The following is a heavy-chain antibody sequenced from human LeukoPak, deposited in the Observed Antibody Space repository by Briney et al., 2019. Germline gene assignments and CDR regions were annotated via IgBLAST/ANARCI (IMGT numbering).Heavy chain of an antibody. CDR1: GGSISNYY. D-gene: IGHD3-10*01. V-gene: IGHV4-59*01. CDR2: ISYSGST. CDR3: ARGGSGVRGQFDP. J-gene: IGHJ5*02. Sequence: SETLSLTCTVSGGSISNYYWSWLRQPPGKGLEWIGYISYSGSTISNPSLKSRVTISVDTSKNQFSLKLTSVTAADTAVYYCARGGSGVRGQFDPWGQGTLVTVSS.